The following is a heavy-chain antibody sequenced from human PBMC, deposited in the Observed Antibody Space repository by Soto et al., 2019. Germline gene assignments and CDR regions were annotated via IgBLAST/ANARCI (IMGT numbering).Heavy chain of an antibody. CDR3: AREGNLGRWLQPLDF. J-gene: IGHJ4*02. CDR2: IHYNENT. V-gene: IGHV4-59*01. Sequence: PSETLSLTCTVSGDSISAYSWSWVRQPPGKGLEWIGNIHYNENTKYNPSLKSRVTMSVDTSKNQLSLRLISVTAADTAKYFCAREGNLGRWLQPLDFWGQGTLVTVSS. D-gene: IGHD5-12*01. CDR1: GDSISAYS.